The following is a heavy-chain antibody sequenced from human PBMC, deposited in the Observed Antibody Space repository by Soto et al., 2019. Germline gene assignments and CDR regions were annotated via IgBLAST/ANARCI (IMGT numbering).Heavy chain of an antibody. CDR1: GFTFSDYV. Sequence: EVQLLESGGGLVQPGGSLRLSCEASGFTFSDYVMNWVRQGPGKGLEWVSTIGGAYDTYYADSVKGRFTISRDNSKSTLFLQMNNLRAEHTALYFCAKDGTTGGQHYYGMDVWGQGTTVTVSS. V-gene: IGHV3-23*01. CDR3: AKDGTTGGQHYYGMDV. CDR2: IGGAYDT. D-gene: IGHD2-15*01. J-gene: IGHJ6*02.